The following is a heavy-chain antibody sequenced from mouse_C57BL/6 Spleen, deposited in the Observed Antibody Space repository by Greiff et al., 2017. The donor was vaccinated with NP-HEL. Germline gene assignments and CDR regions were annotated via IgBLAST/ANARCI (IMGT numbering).Heavy chain of an antibody. CDR2: INPSNGGT. CDR3: AREEAYGNYLAWFAY. D-gene: IGHD2-1*01. Sequence: QVQLKQPGTELVKPGASVKLSCKASGYTFTSYWMHWVKQRPGQGLEWIGNINPSNGGTNYNEKFKSKATLTVDKSSSTAYMQLSSLTSEDSAVYYCAREEAYGNYLAWFAYWGQGTLVTVSA. J-gene: IGHJ3*01. V-gene: IGHV1-53*01. CDR1: GYTFTSYW.